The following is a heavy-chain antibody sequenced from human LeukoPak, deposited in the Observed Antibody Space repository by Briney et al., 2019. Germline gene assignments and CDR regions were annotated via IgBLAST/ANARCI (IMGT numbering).Heavy chain of an antibody. Sequence: GGSLRLSCAASGFTFSYHWMTWVRQAPGKGLEWVANIKNDGTVKNYVDSVEGRFTISRDNARNSLYLQMNSLRAEDMGVYYCAKDSYSKGDYWGQGVLVTVSS. D-gene: IGHD5-18*01. CDR2: IKNDGTVK. CDR3: AKDSYSKGDY. J-gene: IGHJ4*02. CDR1: GFTFSYHW. V-gene: IGHV3-7*01.